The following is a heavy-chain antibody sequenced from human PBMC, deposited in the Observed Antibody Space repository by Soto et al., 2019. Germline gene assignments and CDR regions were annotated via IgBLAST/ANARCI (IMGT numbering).Heavy chain of an antibody. CDR3: ARDKITGLFDY. CDR2: INHSGST. Sequence: QVQLQQWGAGLLKPSETLSLTCAVYGGSFSGYYWTWIRQPPGTGLEWIGEINHSGSTNYNPSLKCPVTIQVDTSNNQFSLELTSVTAADTAVDYCARDKITGLFDYWGQGTLVTVSS. J-gene: IGHJ4*02. D-gene: IGHD2-8*02. CDR1: GGSFSGYY. V-gene: IGHV4-34*01.